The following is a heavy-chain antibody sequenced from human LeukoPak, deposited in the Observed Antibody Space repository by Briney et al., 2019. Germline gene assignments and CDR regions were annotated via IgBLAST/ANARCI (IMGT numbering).Heavy chain of an antibody. CDR3: ARKDLTVTTYYFDY. CDR2: ISTTGSSI. V-gene: IGHV3-48*03. CDR1: GFTFSSYE. D-gene: IGHD4-17*01. Sequence: GGSLRLSCAASGFTFSSYEMNWVRQAPGKGLEWVSYISTTGSSIYYADSVKGRFTISRDNVKNLLYLQMNSLRAEDTAVYYCARKDLTVTTYYFDYWGQGTLVTVSS. J-gene: IGHJ4*02.